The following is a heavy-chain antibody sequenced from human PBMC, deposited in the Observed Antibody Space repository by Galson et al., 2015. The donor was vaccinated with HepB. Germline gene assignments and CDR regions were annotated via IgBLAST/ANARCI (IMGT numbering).Heavy chain of an antibody. Sequence: SLRLSCAASGFTFRDYYMSWIRQAPGKGLEWISYISSKSRYTSYADSVKGRFTISRDNAKNSLYLQMNSLRAGDTAVYYCARDRVLRSLGYWYFDLWGRGTLVTVSS. CDR1: GFTFRDYY. V-gene: IGHV3-11*06. CDR3: ARDRVLRSLGYWYFDL. D-gene: IGHD4-17*01. J-gene: IGHJ2*01. CDR2: ISSKSRYT.